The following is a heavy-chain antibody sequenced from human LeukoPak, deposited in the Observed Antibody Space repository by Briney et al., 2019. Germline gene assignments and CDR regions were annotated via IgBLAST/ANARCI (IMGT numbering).Heavy chain of an antibody. CDR3: AKGRGAFDI. V-gene: IGHV3-30*18. Sequence: PGRSLRLSCAASGFTFSSYGMHWVRQAPGKGLEWVAVISNDGSNKYYADSVKGRFTISRDNSKNTLYLQMNSLRAEDTAVYYCAKGRGAFDIWGQGIMVTVSS. D-gene: IGHD3-10*01. CDR2: ISNDGSNK. J-gene: IGHJ3*02. CDR1: GFTFSSYG.